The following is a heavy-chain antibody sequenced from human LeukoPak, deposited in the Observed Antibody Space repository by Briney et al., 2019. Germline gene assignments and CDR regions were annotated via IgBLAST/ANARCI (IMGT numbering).Heavy chain of an antibody. CDR3: ARTRSSLRLGELSDDDAFDI. V-gene: IGHV1-69*13. CDR1: GGTFISYA. Sequence: SVKVSCKESGGTFISYAISWVRQATGQGLEWMGGIIPIFGTANYAQKFQGRVTITADESTSTAYMELSSLRSEDTAVYYCARTRSSLRLGELSDDDAFDIWGQGTMVTVSS. CDR2: IIPIFGTA. J-gene: IGHJ3*02. D-gene: IGHD3-16*02.